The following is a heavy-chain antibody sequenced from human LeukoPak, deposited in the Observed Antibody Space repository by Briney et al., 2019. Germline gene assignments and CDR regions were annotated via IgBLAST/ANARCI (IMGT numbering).Heavy chain of an antibody. CDR1: GFTFSSYG. J-gene: IGHJ4*02. Sequence: GGSLRLSCAASGFTFSSYGMHWVRQAPGKGLEYVSAISSNGGRTYYANSVKGRFTISRDNSKNTLYLQMGSLRAEDMAVYYCARGSVGAQHWGQGILVTVSS. CDR3: ARGSVGAQH. V-gene: IGHV3-64*01. CDR2: ISSNGGRT. D-gene: IGHD1-26*01.